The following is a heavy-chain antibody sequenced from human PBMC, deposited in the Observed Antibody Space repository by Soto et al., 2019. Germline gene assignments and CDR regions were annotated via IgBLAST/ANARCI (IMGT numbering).Heavy chain of an antibody. V-gene: IGHV3-74*01. Sequence: PGGSLRLSCAASGFTFSSYWMHWVRQAPGKGLVWFSRINSDGSSTSYADSVKGRFTISRDNAKNTLYLQMNSLRAEDTAVYYCARDLYYYGSGSYLDFQHWGQGTLVTVSS. CDR1: GFTFSSYW. D-gene: IGHD3-10*01. CDR3: ARDLYYYGSGSYLDFQH. J-gene: IGHJ1*01. CDR2: INSDGSST.